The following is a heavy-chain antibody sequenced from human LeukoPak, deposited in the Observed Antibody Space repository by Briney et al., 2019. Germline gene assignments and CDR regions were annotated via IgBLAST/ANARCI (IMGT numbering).Heavy chain of an antibody. CDR1: GGTFSSYA. J-gene: IGHJ4*02. CDR3: ARVVSSFLQS. Sequence: SVKVSCKASGGTFSSYAISWVRQAPGQGLEWMGGIIPIFGTANYAQKFQGRVTITADESTSTAYMGLSSLRSEDTAVYYCARVVSSFLQSWGQGTLVTVSS. CDR2: IIPIFGTA. V-gene: IGHV1-69*13. D-gene: IGHD3-3*02.